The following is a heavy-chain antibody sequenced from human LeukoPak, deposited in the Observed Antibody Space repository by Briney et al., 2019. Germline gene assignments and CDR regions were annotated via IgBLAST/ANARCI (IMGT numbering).Heavy chain of an antibody. CDR1: GFTFSSYA. CDR2: IWFDGSNK. V-gene: IGHV3-33*08. Sequence: QSGGSLRLSCAASGFTFSSYAMHWVRQAPGKGLEWVALIWFDGSNKYYADPVKGRFTISRDNSKNTLYPQMNSLRAEDTAVYSCARGEYSSGHFDYWGQGTLVTVSS. D-gene: IGHD6-19*01. CDR3: ARGEYSSGHFDY. J-gene: IGHJ4*02.